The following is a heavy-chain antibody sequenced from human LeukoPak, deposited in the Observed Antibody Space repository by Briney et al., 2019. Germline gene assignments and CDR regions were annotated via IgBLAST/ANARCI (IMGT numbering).Heavy chain of an antibody. D-gene: IGHD6-19*01. J-gene: IGHJ4*02. CDR3: ARDGGDSSGPYFDY. Sequence: SETLSLTCTVSGGSISSYYWSWIRQPPGKGLEWIGYIYYSGSTNYSPSLKSRVTISVDTSKNQFSLKLSSVTAADTAVYYCARDGGDSSGPYFDYWGQGTLVTVSS. CDR2: IYYSGST. CDR1: GGSISSYY. V-gene: IGHV4-59*01.